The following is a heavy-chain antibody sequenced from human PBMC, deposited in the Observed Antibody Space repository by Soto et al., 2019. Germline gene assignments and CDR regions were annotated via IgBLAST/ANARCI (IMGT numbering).Heavy chain of an antibody. V-gene: IGHV4-30-4*01. CDR2: IYYSGST. CDR1: GGSISSGDYY. Sequence: QVQLQESGPGLVKPSQTLSLTCTVSGGSISSGDYYWSWIRQPPGKGLEWIGNIYYSGSTYYNPSLKSRVTISVDTSKNQFSLKLSSVTAADTAVYYCAREGDSSGYYWDYWGQGTLVTVSS. D-gene: IGHD3-22*01. CDR3: AREGDSSGYYWDY. J-gene: IGHJ4*02.